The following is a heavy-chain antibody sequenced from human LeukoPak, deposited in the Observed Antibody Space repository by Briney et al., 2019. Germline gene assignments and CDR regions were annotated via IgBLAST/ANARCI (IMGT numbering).Heavy chain of an antibody. Sequence: GGSLRLSCAASGLTFSSYAMHWVRQAPGKGLEWVAVISYDGSDVHYADSVKGRFTISRDNSKSTLYLQMSSLRTEDSAVFYCAIGGTYTTTSTASYWGQGTLVTVSS. V-gene: IGHV3-30-3*01. CDR1: GLTFSSYA. CDR3: AIGGTYTTTSTASY. D-gene: IGHD1-26*01. CDR2: ISYDGSDV. J-gene: IGHJ4*02.